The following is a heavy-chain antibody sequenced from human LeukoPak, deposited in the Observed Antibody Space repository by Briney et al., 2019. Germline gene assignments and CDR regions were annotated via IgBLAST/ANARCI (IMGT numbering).Heavy chain of an antibody. J-gene: IGHJ3*02. CDR2: ISSSSSYI. CDR3: ARDYYYDSSGYDAFDI. D-gene: IGHD3-22*01. CDR1: GFTFSSYS. V-gene: IGHV3-21*01. Sequence: PGGSLRLSCAASGFTFSSYSMNWVRQAPGKGLEWVSSISSSSSYIYYADSVKGRFTISRDNAKNSLYLQMNRLRAEDTAVYYCARDYYYDSSGYDAFDIWGQGTMVTVSS.